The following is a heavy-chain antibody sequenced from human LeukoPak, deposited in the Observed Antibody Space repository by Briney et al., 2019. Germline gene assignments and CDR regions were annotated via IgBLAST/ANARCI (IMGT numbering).Heavy chain of an antibody. CDR2: IYPGDSDT. CDR1: GYSFTTYW. CDR3: ARRGYYYGMDV. V-gene: IGHV5-51*04. Sequence: GESLKISCRGSGYSFTTYWIGWVRQMPGKGLEWMGIIYPGDSDTRYSPSFQGQVTMSADKPISTAYLQWSSLKASDTAMYYCARRGYYYGMDVWGQGTTVTVSS. D-gene: IGHD6-13*01. J-gene: IGHJ6*02.